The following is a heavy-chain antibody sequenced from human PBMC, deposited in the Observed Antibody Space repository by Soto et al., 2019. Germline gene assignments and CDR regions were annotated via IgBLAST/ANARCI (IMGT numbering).Heavy chain of an antibody. J-gene: IGHJ4*02. CDR3: ARDADTTGHYSHFDL. CDR2: MHTGGNEK. Sequence: QVQLVESGGGVVQPGGSLKLSFAAFGFPFSFKGFHWVRQAPGKGLEWVAVMHTGGNEKYYVDSVKGRFTVSRDDSRNMVYLEMSGLRAEDTAEYFCARDADTTGHYSHFDLWGRGALVAVS. D-gene: IGHD3-9*01. V-gene: IGHV3-33*01. CDR1: GFPFSFKG.